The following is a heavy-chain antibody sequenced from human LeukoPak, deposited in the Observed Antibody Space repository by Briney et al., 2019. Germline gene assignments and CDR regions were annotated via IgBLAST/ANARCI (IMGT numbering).Heavy chain of an antibody. CDR3: AKPIGEDYYER. V-gene: IGHV3-23*01. D-gene: IGHD3-22*01. CDR1: GFTFSSYG. J-gene: IGHJ4*02. CDR2: ISGSGGST. Sequence: GGTLRLSCAASGFTFSSYGMSWVRQAPGKGLEWVSAISGSGGSTYYADSVKGRFTISRDNSKNTLYLQMNSLRAEDTAVYYCAKPIGEDYYERWGQGTLVTVSS.